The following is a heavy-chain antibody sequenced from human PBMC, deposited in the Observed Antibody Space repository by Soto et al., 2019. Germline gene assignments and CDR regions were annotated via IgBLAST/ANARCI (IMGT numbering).Heavy chain of an antibody. CDR3: SRIGLPLPDF. CDR2: INPYNGNT. CDR1: GYSFTSFA. V-gene: IGHV1-3*01. J-gene: IGHJ4*02. Sequence: ASVKVSCKASGYSFTSFAMQWVRQAPGQRLEWMGRINPYNGNTKYSQQFQGRVSITRDTFASTVYMELSSLRSEDTAVYFCSRIGLPLPDFWGQGTLVTAPQ.